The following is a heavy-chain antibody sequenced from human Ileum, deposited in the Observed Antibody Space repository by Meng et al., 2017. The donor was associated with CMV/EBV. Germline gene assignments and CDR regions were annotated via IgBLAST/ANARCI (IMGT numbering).Heavy chain of an antibody. Sequence: TASGSTFTACYIPWVRQAPGQGLQWMGWINPNSGDTNYAQTFQGRVTMTGDSSISTAYMELSSLRSDDTAVYYCARGSSGWPKGPDYWGQGALVTVSS. CDR1: GSTFTACY. J-gene: IGHJ4*02. V-gene: IGHV1-2*02. CDR3: ARGSSGWPKGPDY. D-gene: IGHD6-19*01. CDR2: INPNSGDT.